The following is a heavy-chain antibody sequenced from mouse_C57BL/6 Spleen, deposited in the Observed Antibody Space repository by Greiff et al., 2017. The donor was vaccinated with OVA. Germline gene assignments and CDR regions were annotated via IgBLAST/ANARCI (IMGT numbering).Heavy chain of an antibody. CDR2: IYPSDSET. Sequence: QVQLKQPGAELVRPGSSVKLSCKASGYTFTSYWMDWVKQRPGQGLEWIGNIYPSDSETHYNQKFKDKATLTVDKSSSTAYMQLSSLTSEDSAVYYCAIIYYYGSSRYFDVWGTGTTVTVSS. D-gene: IGHD1-1*01. CDR1: GYTFTSYW. J-gene: IGHJ1*03. V-gene: IGHV1-61*01. CDR3: AIIYYYGSSRYFDV.